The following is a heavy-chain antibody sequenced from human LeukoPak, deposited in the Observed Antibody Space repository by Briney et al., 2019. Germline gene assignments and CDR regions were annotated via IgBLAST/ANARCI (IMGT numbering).Heavy chain of an antibody. V-gene: IGHV1-24*01. J-gene: IGHJ6*02. CDR1: GYTLTELS. D-gene: IGHD1-7*01. CDR3: ARDRYAGTTFYYYYGMDV. CDR2: FDPEDGET. Sequence: ASVKVSCKVSGYTLTELSMHWVRQAPGKGLEWMGGFDPEDGETIYAQKFQGRVTMTEDTSTDTAYMELSSLRSEDTAVYYCARDRYAGTTFYYYYGMDVWGQGTTVTVSS.